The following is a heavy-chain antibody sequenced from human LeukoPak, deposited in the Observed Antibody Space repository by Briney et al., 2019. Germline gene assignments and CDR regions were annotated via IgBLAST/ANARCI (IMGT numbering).Heavy chain of an antibody. D-gene: IGHD6-6*01. J-gene: IGHJ6*03. CDR2: IYHSGRT. CDR3: ARGRALRQLVRAYYYYMDV. V-gene: IGHV4-38-2*02. Sequence: PSETLSLTCTVSGYSISSGYYWGWIRQPPGKGLEWIGSIYHSGRTSYNPSLKSRVTISVDTSKNQFSLKLSSVTAADTAVYYCARGRALRQLVRAYYYYMDVWGKGTTVTVSS. CDR1: GYSISSGYY.